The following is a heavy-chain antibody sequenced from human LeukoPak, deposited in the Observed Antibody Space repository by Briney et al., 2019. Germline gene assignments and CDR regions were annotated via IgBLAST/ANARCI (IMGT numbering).Heavy chain of an antibody. CDR2: IYPGDSDT. V-gene: IGHV5-51*01. CDR1: GYSFTSYW. CDR3: ARLGPDYCSGGSCYSAAPTMYFDY. Sequence: GESLKISCKGSGYSFTSYWIGWVRQMPGKALEWMGIIYPGDSDTRYSPSFQGQVTTSADKSISTAYLQWSSLKASDTAMYYCARLGPDYCSGGSCYSAAPTMYFDYWGQGTLVTVSS. J-gene: IGHJ4*02. D-gene: IGHD2-15*01.